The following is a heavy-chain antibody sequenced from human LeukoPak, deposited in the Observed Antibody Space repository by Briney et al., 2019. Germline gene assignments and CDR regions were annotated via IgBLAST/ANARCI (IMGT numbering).Heavy chain of an antibody. D-gene: IGHD3-10*01. V-gene: IGHV3-23*01. CDR3: ARQGPGWNNYNYGYFDY. J-gene: IGHJ4*02. CDR1: GFTFSSYA. Sequence: GGSLRLSCAASGFTFSSYAMSWVRQAPGKGLEWVSAISGSGGSTYYADSVKGRFTISRDNSKNTLYLQIDSLRPEDTAVYYCARQGPGWNNYNYGYFDYWGQGTLVTVSS. CDR2: ISGSGGST.